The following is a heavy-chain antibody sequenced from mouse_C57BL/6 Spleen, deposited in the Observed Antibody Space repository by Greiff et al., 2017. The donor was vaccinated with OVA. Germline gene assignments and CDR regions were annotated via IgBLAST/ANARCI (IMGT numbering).Heavy chain of an antibody. CDR3: ARDLNDGYYWYFDV. Sequence: DVKLQESGPGMVKPSQSLSLTCTVTGYSITSGYDWHWIRHFPGNKLEWMGYISYSGSTNYNPSLKSRISITHDTSKNHFFLKLNSVTTEDTATDYCARDLNDGYYWYFDVWGTGTTVTVSS. CDR1: GYSITSGYD. J-gene: IGHJ1*03. D-gene: IGHD2-3*01. V-gene: IGHV3-1*01. CDR2: ISYSGST.